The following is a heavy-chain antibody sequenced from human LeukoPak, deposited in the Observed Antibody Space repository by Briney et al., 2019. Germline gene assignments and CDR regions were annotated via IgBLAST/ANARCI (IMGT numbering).Heavy chain of an antibody. CDR3: ARHTSTYLDQ. Sequence: GASMKISCKASGYTLTGHHLHWVQQAPGQGLEWMGWINPDSGGTRYAQKFQGRVTMTGDTSTSTAYMELSRLGSDDTAVYFCARHTSTYLDQWGQGALVTVSS. CDR2: INPDSGGT. V-gene: IGHV1-2*02. CDR1: GYTLTGHH. D-gene: IGHD2-2*01. J-gene: IGHJ4*02.